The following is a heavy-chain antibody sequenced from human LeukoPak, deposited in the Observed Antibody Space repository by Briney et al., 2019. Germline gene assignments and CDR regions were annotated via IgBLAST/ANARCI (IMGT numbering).Heavy chain of an antibody. CDR1: GGSISSSSNY. Sequence: SETLSLTCSVSGGSISSSSNYWGWIRQPPGKGLEWIGSAYYNGITYYNGSLKSRVTVSVDTSKNQFSLKLSSVTATDTAVYYCTRYCSGGSCYSGTFDYWGQGTMVAVSS. CDR2: AYYNGIT. CDR3: TRYCSGGSCYSGTFDY. D-gene: IGHD2-15*01. V-gene: IGHV4-39*01. J-gene: IGHJ4*02.